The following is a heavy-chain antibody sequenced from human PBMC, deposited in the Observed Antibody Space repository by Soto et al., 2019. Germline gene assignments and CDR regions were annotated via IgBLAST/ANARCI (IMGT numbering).Heavy chain of an antibody. Sequence: PSETLSLTCAVSGGSISSSNWWSWVRQPPGKGLEWIGEIYHSGSTNYNPSLKSRVTISVDKSKNQFSLKLSSVTAADTAVYYCARSPHPAAAGTRDFDYWGQGTLVTVSS. CDR3: ARSPHPAAAGTRDFDY. CDR1: GGSISSSNW. D-gene: IGHD6-13*01. J-gene: IGHJ4*02. CDR2: IYHSGST. V-gene: IGHV4-4*02.